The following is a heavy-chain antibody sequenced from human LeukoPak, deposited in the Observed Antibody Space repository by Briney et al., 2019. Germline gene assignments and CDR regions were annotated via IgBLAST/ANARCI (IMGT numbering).Heavy chain of an antibody. CDR3: ARDCGGGSCYNY. D-gene: IGHD2-15*01. V-gene: IGHV1-69*06. J-gene: IGHJ4*02. CDR2: IIPIFGTA. Sequence: SVKVSCKASGGTFSSYAISWVRQAPGQGLEWMGGIIPIFGTANYAQKFQGRVTITADKSTSTAYMELSSLRSEDTAVYYCARDCGGGSCYNYWGQGTLVTVSS. CDR1: GGTFSSYA.